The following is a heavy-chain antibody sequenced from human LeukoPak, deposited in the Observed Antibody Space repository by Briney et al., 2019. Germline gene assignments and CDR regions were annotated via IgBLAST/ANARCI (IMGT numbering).Heavy chain of an antibody. D-gene: IGHD5-18*01. CDR2: IIPIFGTA. CDR3: ARARGTAMGFQH. V-gene: IGHV1-69*06. Sequence: SVKVSCKASGGTFSSYAISWVRQAPGQGLEWMGGIIPIFGTANYALKFQGRVTITADKSTSTAYMELSSLRSEDTAVYYCARARGTAMGFQHWGQGTLVTVSS. J-gene: IGHJ1*01. CDR1: GGTFSSYA.